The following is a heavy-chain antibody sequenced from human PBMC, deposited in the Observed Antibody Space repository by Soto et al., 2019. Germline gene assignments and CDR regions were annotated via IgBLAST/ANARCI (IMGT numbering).Heavy chain of an antibody. CDR2: LSASGGFT. CDR1: GFTFSNYA. D-gene: IGHD2-15*01. J-gene: IGHJ3*02. CDR3: AKDQCSGGTFAFDI. Sequence: GGSLRLSCAASGFTFSNYAMSWVRQAPGKGLEWVSALSASGGFTYHADSVKGRFTISRDNSKNTLYLQMNSLRAEDTAVYYCAKDQCSGGTFAFDIWGQGTMVTVSS. V-gene: IGHV3-23*01.